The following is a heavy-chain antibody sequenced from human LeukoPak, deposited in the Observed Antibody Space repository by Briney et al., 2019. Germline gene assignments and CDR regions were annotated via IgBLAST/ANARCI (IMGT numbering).Heavy chain of an antibody. CDR3: AKDPQAAAVAGPDY. D-gene: IGHD6-19*01. V-gene: IGHV3-23*01. CDR1: GFTFSSSA. CDR2: ISASGGST. J-gene: IGHJ4*02. Sequence: GGSLRLSCAASGFTFSSSAMSWVRQVPGKGLEWVSGISASGGSTYYADSVRGRFTISRDNSKNTLYLQMNSLRAEDTAVYYCAKDPQAAAVAGPDYWGQGTLVSVST.